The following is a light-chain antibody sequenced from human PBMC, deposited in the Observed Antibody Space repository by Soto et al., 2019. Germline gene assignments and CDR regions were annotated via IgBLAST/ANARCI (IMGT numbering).Light chain of an antibody. CDR3: QQYSSSPWT. Sequence: DIVMTQSPDSLAVSLGERATINCKSSQSVLYSSNNKNHLAWYQQKSGQPPKLLIYWASTRESGVPDRFRGSGPGTDFTLTISSLQAEDVAVYYCQQYSSSPWTFGQGTKVEIK. CDR1: QSVLYSSNNKNH. CDR2: WAS. V-gene: IGKV4-1*01. J-gene: IGKJ1*01.